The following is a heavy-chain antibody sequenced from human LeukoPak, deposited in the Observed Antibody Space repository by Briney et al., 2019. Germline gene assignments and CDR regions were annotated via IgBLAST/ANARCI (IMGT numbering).Heavy chain of an antibody. J-gene: IGHJ4*02. V-gene: IGHV3-64*01. Sequence: GGALRLSCAASGFTFSSYAMHWVRQAPGEGLEYVSAISSNGGSTYYANSVKGRCSITRDNAKDKLYLQMGSLRAEDMAVDYCAREGVGYYFDYWGQGTLVTVSS. CDR3: AREGVGYYFDY. CDR2: ISSNGGST. D-gene: IGHD3-16*01. CDR1: GFTFSSYA.